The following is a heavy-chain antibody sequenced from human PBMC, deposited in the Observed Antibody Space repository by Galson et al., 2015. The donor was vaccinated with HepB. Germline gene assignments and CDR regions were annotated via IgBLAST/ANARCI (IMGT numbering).Heavy chain of an antibody. J-gene: IGHJ6*02. CDR2: IYWNDNT. D-gene: IGHD2-8*01. V-gene: IGHV2-5*01. CDR1: GFSLSSTGVG. Sequence: PALVKPTQTLTLTCTLSGFSLSSTGVGVGWIRQPPGKALEWLALIYWNDNTRYSPSLKSRLTITKDTSKNQVVLTMTNMDPVDTATYYCAHTGTSPYYYAMDVWGQGTTVTVSS. CDR3: AHTGTSPYYYAMDV.